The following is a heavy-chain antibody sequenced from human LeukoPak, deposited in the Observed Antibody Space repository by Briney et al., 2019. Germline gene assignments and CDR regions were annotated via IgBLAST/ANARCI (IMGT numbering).Heavy chain of an antibody. D-gene: IGHD3-10*01. CDR3: ARAGRFTMVRGVTWYYFDY. V-gene: IGHV1-69*13. CDR2: IIPIFGTA. Sequence: GASVKVSCKASGGTFSSYAISWVRQAPGQGLEWMGGIIPIFGTANYAQKFQGRVTITADESTSTAYMELSSLRSEDTAVYYCARAGRFTMVRGVTWYYFDYWGQGTLVGVSS. CDR1: GGTFSSYA. J-gene: IGHJ4*02.